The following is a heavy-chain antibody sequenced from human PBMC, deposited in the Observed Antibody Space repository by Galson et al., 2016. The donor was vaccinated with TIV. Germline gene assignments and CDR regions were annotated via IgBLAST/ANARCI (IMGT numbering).Heavy chain of an antibody. CDR3: ARERLVVERAYYYSGLDV. CDR2: IWFDGSEK. V-gene: IGHV3-33*01. J-gene: IGHJ6*02. D-gene: IGHD2-21*01. Sequence: SLRLSCAAPGFTFNTYYMHWVRQAPGKGLEWVAVIWFDGSEKYYADSLRGRFTISRDNSKNALYLQINSLRAEDTAVYYCARERLVVERAYYYSGLDVWGQGTTVTVSS. CDR1: GFTFNTYY.